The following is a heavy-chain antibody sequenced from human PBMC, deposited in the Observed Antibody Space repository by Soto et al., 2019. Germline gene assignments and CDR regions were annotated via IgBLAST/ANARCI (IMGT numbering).Heavy chain of an antibody. J-gene: IGHJ6*02. D-gene: IGHD3-16*01. CDR2: ISSSSRYT. Sequence: QVQLVESGGGLVKPGGSLRLSCAASGFTFSDYYMSWILQAPGTGLEWVSYISSSSRYTNYADSVKGRFTISRDNAKNSLYLQMNSLRAEDTAVYYCARWVPSPWVWYYDGIDVWGQGTTGTGSS. V-gene: IGHV3-11*05. CDR3: ARWVPSPWVWYYDGIDV. CDR1: GFTFSDYY.